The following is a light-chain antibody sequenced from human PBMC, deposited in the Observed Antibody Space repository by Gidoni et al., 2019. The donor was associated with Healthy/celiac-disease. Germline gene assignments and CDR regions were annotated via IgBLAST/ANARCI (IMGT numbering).Light chain of an antibody. J-gene: IGLJ1*01. Sequence: SYELTQPPSVSVSAGQTARITCYGDALPKQYAYWYQQKPVEAPVLVIYKASERPAGIPERFSGSSSGTTVTLTISGVQAEDEADYYCQSADSSGTYYVFGTGTKVTVL. V-gene: IGLV3-25*02. CDR2: KAS. CDR1: ALPKQY. CDR3: QSADSSGTYYV.